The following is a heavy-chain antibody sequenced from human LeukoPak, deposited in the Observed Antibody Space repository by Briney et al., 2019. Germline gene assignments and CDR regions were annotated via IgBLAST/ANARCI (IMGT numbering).Heavy chain of an antibody. D-gene: IGHD3-10*01. CDR3: ARALWFGYLSYYMDV. J-gene: IGHJ6*03. Sequence: SETLSLTCTVSGGSISSYYWSWIRQPPGKGLEWIGYIYYSGSTNYNPSLKSRVTISVDTSKNQFSLKLSSVTAADTAVYYCARALWFGYLSYYMDVWGKGTTVTISS. V-gene: IGHV4-59*01. CDR2: IYYSGST. CDR1: GGSISSYY.